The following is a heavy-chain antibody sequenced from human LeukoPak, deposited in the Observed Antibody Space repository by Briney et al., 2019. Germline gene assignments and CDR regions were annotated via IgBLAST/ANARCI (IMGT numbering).Heavy chain of an antibody. CDR2: ISSSSSYI. CDR3: ARDGYDRVVTTVTSFDY. J-gene: IGHJ4*02. D-gene: IGHD4-17*01. V-gene: IGHV3-21*01. CDR1: GFTFSSYS. Sequence: GGSLRLSCAASGFTFSSYSMNWVRQAPGKGLEWVSSISSSSSYIYYADSVKGRFTISRDNAKNSLYLQMNSLRAEDTAVYYCARDGYDRVVTTVTSFDYWGQGTLVTVSS.